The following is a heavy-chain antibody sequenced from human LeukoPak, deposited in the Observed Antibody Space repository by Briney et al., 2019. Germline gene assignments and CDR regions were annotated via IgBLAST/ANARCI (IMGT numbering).Heavy chain of an antibody. CDR1: GFTFSSYA. J-gene: IGHJ4*02. CDR2: ISYDGSNK. Sequence: PGGYLRLYCAASGFTFSSYAMHWVRQAPGKGLEWVAVISYDGSNKYYADSVKGRFTISRDNSKNTLYLQMNSLRAEDTAVYYCARSSGWYRALWDWGQGTLVTVSS. V-gene: IGHV3-30-3*01. CDR3: ARSSGWYRALWD. D-gene: IGHD6-19*01.